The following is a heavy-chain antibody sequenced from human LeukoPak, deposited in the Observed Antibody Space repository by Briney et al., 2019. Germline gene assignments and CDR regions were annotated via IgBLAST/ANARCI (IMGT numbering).Heavy chain of an antibody. CDR1: GGSFSGYY. CDR3: ARGSLLLWFGELLAKSYFDY. D-gene: IGHD3-10*01. J-gene: IGHJ4*02. V-gene: IGHV4-34*01. Sequence: SETLSLTCAVYGGSFSGYYWSWIRQPPGKGLGWIGEINHSGSTNYNPSLKSRVTISVDTSKNQFSLKLSSVTAADTAVYYCARGSLLLWFGELLAKSYFDYWGQGTLVTVSS. CDR2: INHSGST.